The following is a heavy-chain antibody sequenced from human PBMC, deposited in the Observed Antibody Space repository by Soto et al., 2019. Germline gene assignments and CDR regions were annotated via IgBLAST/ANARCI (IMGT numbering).Heavy chain of an antibody. D-gene: IGHD3-10*01. Sequence: EVQLVESGGGLVKPGGSLRLSCAASGFTFSNAWMNWDRQAPGKGLEWVGRIKSKTDGGTTDYAAPVKGRFTISRDDSKNTLYLQMNSLKTEDTAVYYCTTDFYGSGSYYDRAFDYWGQGTLVTVSS. CDR2: IKSKTDGGTT. J-gene: IGHJ4*02. CDR1: GFTFSNAW. CDR3: TTDFYGSGSYYDRAFDY. V-gene: IGHV3-15*07.